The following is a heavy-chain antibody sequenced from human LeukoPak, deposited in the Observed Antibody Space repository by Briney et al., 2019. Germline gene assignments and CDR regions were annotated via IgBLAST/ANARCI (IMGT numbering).Heavy chain of an antibody. CDR2: MNPNSGNT. Sequence: ASVKVSCKASGGTFSSYAINWVRQATGQGLEWMGWMNPNSGNTGYAQKFQGRVTMTRNTSISTAYMELSSLRSEDTAVYYCARGADGIMDVWGQGTTVTVSS. CDR3: ARGADGIMDV. J-gene: IGHJ6*02. D-gene: IGHD6-13*01. V-gene: IGHV1-8*02. CDR1: GGTFSSYA.